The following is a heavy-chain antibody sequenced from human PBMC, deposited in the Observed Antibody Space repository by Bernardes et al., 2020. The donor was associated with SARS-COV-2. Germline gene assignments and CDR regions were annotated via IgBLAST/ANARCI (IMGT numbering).Heavy chain of an antibody. J-gene: IGHJ4*02. CDR1: GFTFSSYS. V-gene: IGHV3-48*01. D-gene: IGHD3-10*01. CDR2: ISSSSATI. CDR3: ASKIYGSGSYYIDS. Sequence: GGSLRLSRAASGFTFSSYSMNWVRQAPGKGLEWVSYISSSSATIYYADSAKGRFTTSRDNAKNSLYLQMNGLRAEDTAVYYCASKIYGSGSYYIDSWGQGT.